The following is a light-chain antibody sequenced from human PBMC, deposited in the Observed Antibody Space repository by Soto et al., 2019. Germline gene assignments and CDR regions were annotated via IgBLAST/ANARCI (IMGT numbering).Light chain of an antibody. CDR1: SSNIGRNF. J-gene: IGLJ3*02. V-gene: IGLV1-51*01. CDR2: DNG. Sequence: QSVLTQPPSVSAAPGQKVTISCSGSSSNIGRNFVSWCQQHPGTGPKLLIYDNGKRPSGTPERVSGSKSGMSATLAITGLQTGDEADYYCGTWDSSLKAWLFGAGTKLTVL. CDR3: GTWDSSLKAWL.